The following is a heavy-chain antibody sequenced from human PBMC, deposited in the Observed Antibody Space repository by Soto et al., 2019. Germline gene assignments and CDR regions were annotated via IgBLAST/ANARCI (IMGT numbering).Heavy chain of an antibody. CDR1: GGSITNYY. CDR3: ARVPGLAPDY. CDR2: IYYSGST. J-gene: IGHJ4*02. V-gene: IGHV4-59*01. Sequence: ETLSLTCTVSGGSITNYYWDWVRQPPGKGLEWIGYIYYSGSTKYNPSLQSRVTISVDLSKNQLSLKLRSVTAADTAVYYCARVPGLAPDYWGRGTLVTVSS.